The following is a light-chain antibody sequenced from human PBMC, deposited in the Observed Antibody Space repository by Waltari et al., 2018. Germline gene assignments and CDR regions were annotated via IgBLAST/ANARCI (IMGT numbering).Light chain of an antibody. Sequence: QSALTQPRSVSGSPGQSVTISCTGTSNDVGAYNYVSWYQQHPGKAPKLMIYDDIKRPSGVPDRFSGSKSGNTASLTISGLQAEDEADYFCCSYAASYTRIFGGGTKLTVL. CDR3: CSYAASYTRI. V-gene: IGLV2-11*01. CDR2: DDI. J-gene: IGLJ2*01. CDR1: SNDVGAYNY.